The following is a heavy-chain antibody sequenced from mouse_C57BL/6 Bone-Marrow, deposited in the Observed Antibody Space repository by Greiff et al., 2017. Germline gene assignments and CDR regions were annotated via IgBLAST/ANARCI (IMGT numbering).Heavy chain of an antibody. Sequence: QVHVKQPGAELVKPGASVTLSCKASGYTFTSYWMHWVKQRPGQGLEWIGMIHPNSGSTNYNEKFKSKATLTVDKSSSTAYMQLSSLTSEDSAVYYCAREGTTVVSNFDVWGTGTTVTVSS. CDR3: AREGTTVVSNFDV. V-gene: IGHV1-64*01. J-gene: IGHJ1*03. CDR1: GYTFTSYW. CDR2: IHPNSGST. D-gene: IGHD1-1*01.